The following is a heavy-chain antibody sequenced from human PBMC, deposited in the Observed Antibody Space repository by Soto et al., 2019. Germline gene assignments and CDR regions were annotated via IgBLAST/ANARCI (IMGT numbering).Heavy chain of an antibody. CDR3: ARHPDYSNYADY. CDR2: IYYSGRT. D-gene: IGHD4-4*01. V-gene: IGHV4-39*01. Sequence: SETLSLTCTVSGGSISSSSYYWGWIRQPPGKGLEWIGSIYYSGRTYYNPSLKSRVTISVDTSKNQFSLKLSSVTAADTAVYYCARHPDYSNYADYWGQGTLVTVSS. CDR1: GGSISSSSYY. J-gene: IGHJ4*02.